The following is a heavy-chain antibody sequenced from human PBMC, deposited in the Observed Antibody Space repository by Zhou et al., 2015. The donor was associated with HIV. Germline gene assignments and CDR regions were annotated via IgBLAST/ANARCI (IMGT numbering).Heavy chain of an antibody. J-gene: IGHJ6*03. CDR3: ARGRSARGWNYYMDV. Sequence: EVQLVESGGGLVQPGRSLRLSCAASGFTFDDYAMHWVRQAPGKGLEWVSGISWNSGSIGYADSVKGRFTISRDNAKNSLYLQMNSLRAEDTAVYYCARGRSARGWNYYMDVWGKGTTVTVSS. V-gene: IGHV3-9*01. CDR2: ISWNSGSI. D-gene: IGHD6-19*01. CDR1: GFTFDDYA.